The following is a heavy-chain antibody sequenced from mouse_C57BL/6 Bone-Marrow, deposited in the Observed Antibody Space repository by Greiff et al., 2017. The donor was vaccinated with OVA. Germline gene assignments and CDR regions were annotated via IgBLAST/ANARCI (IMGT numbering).Heavy chain of an antibody. CDR3: ATQLLAWFAY. CDR2: IWSGGST. CDR1: GFSLTSYG. V-gene: IGHV2-2*01. Sequence: VKLVESGPGLVQPSQSLSITCTVSGFSLTSYGVHWVRQSPGKGLEWLGVIWSGGSTDYNAAFISRLSISKDNSKSQVFFKMNSLQADDTAIYYCATQLLAWFAYWGQGTLVTVSA. J-gene: IGHJ3*01. D-gene: IGHD1-1*01.